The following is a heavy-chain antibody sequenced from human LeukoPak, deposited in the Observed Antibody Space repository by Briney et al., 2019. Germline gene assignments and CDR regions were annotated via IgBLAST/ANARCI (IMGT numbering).Heavy chain of an antibody. CDR2: IYYTGST. V-gene: IGHV4-59*01. D-gene: IGHD6-6*01. Sequence: PTETLSLTCTVSGGSISGYHWSWIRQPPGKGLEWIGYIYYTGSTNYNPSLKSRVTISVDTSKNQFSLKLSSVTAADTAVYYCARGRYSSSPYFDYWGQGTLVTVSS. CDR1: GGSISGYH. J-gene: IGHJ4*02. CDR3: ARGRYSSSPYFDY.